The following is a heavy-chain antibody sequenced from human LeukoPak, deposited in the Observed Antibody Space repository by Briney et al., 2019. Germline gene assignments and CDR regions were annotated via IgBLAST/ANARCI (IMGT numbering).Heavy chain of an antibody. CDR3: ARDDSPSGDCNSTSCSSYYYGMDV. D-gene: IGHD2-2*01. J-gene: IGHJ6*02. CDR2: ISNDGFRT. V-gene: IGHV3-23*01. CDR1: GFTFSSYA. Sequence: GGSLRLSCQFSGFTFSSYAMIWVRQAPGKGLEWTSGISNDGFRTFYTDAVKGRFSISRDNSKNTLHLQMNSLRAEDTAVYYCARDDSPSGDCNSTSCSSYYYGMDVWGQGTTVTVSS.